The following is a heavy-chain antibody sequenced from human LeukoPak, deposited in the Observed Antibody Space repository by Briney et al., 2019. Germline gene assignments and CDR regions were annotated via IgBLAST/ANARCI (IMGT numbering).Heavy chain of an antibody. CDR3: ASGQFFDY. CDR1: GFTFSSYS. Sequence: GGSLRLSCAASGFTFSSYSMNWVRQAPGKGLEWVSYISSSSSTIYYADSVKGRFTISRDNSKNTLYLQMHSLRAEDTAVYYCASGQFFDYWGQGTLVTVSS. V-gene: IGHV3-48*01. CDR2: ISSSSSTI. J-gene: IGHJ4*02. D-gene: IGHD5-24*01.